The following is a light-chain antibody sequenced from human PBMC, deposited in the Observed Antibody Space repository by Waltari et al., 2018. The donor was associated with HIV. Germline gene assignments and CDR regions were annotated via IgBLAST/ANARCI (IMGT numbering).Light chain of an antibody. CDR2: WAS. CDR1: QTVLYTSNTKNY. J-gene: IGKJ1*01. V-gene: IGKV4-1*01. CDR3: QQYFSTPWT. Sequence: IVMTQSPDSLAASLGERVTINCKSNQTVLYTSNTKNYLAWYQQKPGQPPKLLIYWASTRESGVPDRFSGSGSGTDFTLTIRSLQAEDVAVYYCQQYFSTPWTFGQGTKVEIK.